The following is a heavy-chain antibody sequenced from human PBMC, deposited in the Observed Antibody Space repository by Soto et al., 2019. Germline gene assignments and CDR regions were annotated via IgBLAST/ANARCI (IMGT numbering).Heavy chain of an antibody. CDR1: GGSISSYY. V-gene: IGHV4-59*01. Sequence: SETLSLTCTVSGGSISSYYWSWIRQPPGKGLEWIGYIYYSGSTNYNPSLKSRVTISVDTSKNQFSLKLSSVTAADTAVYYCARGAGYCSGGSCYSYDYWGQGTLVTVSS. D-gene: IGHD2-15*01. J-gene: IGHJ4*02. CDR2: IYYSGST. CDR3: ARGAGYCSGGSCYSYDY.